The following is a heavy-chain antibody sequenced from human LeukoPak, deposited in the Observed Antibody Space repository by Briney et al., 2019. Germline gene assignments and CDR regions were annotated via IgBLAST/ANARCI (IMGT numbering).Heavy chain of an antibody. D-gene: IGHD6-13*01. V-gene: IGHV3-48*03. Sequence: PGGSLRLSCAASGFTFSSYEMNWVRQAPGKGLEWVSYISSSASTIYYADSVKGRFTISRDNAKNSLYLQMNSLRAEDTAVYYCARDESGGSGSWYVWDYYYYYMDVWGKGTTVTVSS. CDR2: ISSSASTI. J-gene: IGHJ6*03. CDR3: ARDESGGSGSWYVWDYYYYYMDV. CDR1: GFTFSSYE.